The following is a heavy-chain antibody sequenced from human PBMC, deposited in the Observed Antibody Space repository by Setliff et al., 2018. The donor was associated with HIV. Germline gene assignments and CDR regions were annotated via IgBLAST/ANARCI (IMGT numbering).Heavy chain of an antibody. V-gene: IGHV7-4-1*02. CDR1: GYTFTSYA. J-gene: IGHJ6*03. D-gene: IGHD3-9*01. CDR3: ARGDRAYDILTGYHHYYYYYMDV. CDR2: INTNTGNP. Sequence: ASVKVSCKASGYTFTSYAMNWERQAPGQGLEWMGWINTNTGNPTYAQGFTGRFVFSLDTSVSTAYLQISSLKAEDTAVYYCARGDRAYDILTGYHHYYYYYMDVWGKGTTGTSP.